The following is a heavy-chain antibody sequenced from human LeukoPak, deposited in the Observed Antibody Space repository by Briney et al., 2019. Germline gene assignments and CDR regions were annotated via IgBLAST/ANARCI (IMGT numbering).Heavy chain of an antibody. CDR2: INHSGST. Sequence: PSETLSLTCAVYGGSFSGYYWSWIRQPPGKGLEWIGEINHSGSTNYNPPLKSRVTISVDTSKSQFSLKLSSVTAADTAVYYCAVDIAVAGEVMGAFDIWGQGTMVTVSS. D-gene: IGHD6-19*01. CDR1: GGSFSGYY. V-gene: IGHV4-34*01. J-gene: IGHJ3*02. CDR3: AVDIAVAGEVMGAFDI.